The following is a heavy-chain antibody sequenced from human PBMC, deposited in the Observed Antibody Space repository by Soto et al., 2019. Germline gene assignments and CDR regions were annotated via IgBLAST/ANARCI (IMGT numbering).Heavy chain of an antibody. D-gene: IGHD2-21*02. Sequence: VQLVASGGGLVQPGGSPRLSCAASGFTFSSYWMHWVRQGPGKGLVWVSRVNSDESTTSYADPVKGRFTISRDNAKNTLYLQMSSLRVEDTALYYCVCFECGRTAVVTAMEANGYWGQGTLVTVSS. CDR3: VCFECGRTAVVTAMEANGY. CDR1: GFTFSSYW. CDR2: VNSDESTT. J-gene: IGHJ4*02. V-gene: IGHV3-74*01.